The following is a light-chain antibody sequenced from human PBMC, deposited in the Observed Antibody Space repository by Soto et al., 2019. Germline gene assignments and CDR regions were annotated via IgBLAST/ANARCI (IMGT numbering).Light chain of an antibody. CDR3: QQYNSVYT. CDR1: QSISSW. CDR2: DAS. Sequence: DIQMTQSPSTLSASVGDRVTITCRASQSISSWLAWYQQKPGKAPKLLIYDASSLESGVPSRFSGSGSGTEFTLTISSLQHDDFATYYCQQYNSVYTFGQGTKLEIK. V-gene: IGKV1-5*01. J-gene: IGKJ2*01.